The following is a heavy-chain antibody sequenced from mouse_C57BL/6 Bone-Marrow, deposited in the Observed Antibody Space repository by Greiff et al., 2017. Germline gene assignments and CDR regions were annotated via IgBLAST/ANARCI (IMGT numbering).Heavy chain of an antibody. CDR1: GFTFSDYG. CDR2: ISNLSYSI. V-gene: IGHV5-15*01. CDR3: ARVYYYGSSYAMDY. D-gene: IGHD1-1*01. J-gene: IGHJ4*01. Sequence: DVMLVESGGGLVQPGGSLKLSCAASGFTFSDYGMAWVRQAPRKGPEWVAFISNLSYSIYYADPVTGRFTLSSENAKNTLYLEKSSLRSEDTAMYYCARVYYYGSSYAMDYWGQGTSVTVSS.